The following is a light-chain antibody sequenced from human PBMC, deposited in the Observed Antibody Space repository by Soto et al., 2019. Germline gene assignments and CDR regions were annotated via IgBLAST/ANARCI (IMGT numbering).Light chain of an antibody. J-gene: IGLJ2*01. V-gene: IGLV2-14*01. CDR1: SSDDGAYNY. Sequence: QSALTQPASVSGSPGRSITISCTGTSSDDGAYNYVSWYQQYPGKAPKLMIYDVSNRPSGVSNRFSGSKSGNTASLTISGLQAEDEADYYCSSYTSSSTPLFGGGTKLTVL. CDR2: DVS. CDR3: SSYTSSSTPL.